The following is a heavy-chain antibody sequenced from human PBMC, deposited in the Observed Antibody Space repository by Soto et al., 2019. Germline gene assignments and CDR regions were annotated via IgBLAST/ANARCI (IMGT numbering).Heavy chain of an antibody. CDR1: GFTFSSYS. CDR2: ISSSSSYI. V-gene: IGHV3-21*01. J-gene: IGHJ5*02. Sequence: EVQLVESGGGLVKPGGSLRLSCAASGFTFSSYSMNWVRQAPGKGLEWVSSISSSSSYIYYADSVKGRFTISRDNAKNSRDLQMNSLRAEDTAVYYCARGSRSGWYQAEWFDPWGQGTLVTVSS. CDR3: ARGSRSGWYQAEWFDP. D-gene: IGHD6-19*01.